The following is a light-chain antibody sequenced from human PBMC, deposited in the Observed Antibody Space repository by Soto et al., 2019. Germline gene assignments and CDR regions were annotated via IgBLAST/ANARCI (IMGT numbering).Light chain of an antibody. CDR3: AAWDDSMHGYV. V-gene: IGLV1-44*01. CDR2: TDN. CDR1: RSNIGSNT. Sequence: QSALTQPSAASGTPGQRFTNCCSGSRSNIGSNTVNWYQQLPGTAPKLLIYTDNQPPSGVPDRFSGSKSGTSASLAISGLQSEDEADYYCAAWDDSMHGYVFGGGTKVTVL. J-gene: IGLJ1*01.